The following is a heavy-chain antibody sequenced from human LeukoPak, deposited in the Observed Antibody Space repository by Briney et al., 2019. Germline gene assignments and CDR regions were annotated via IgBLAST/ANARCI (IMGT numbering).Heavy chain of an antibody. V-gene: IGHV3-23*01. J-gene: IGHJ5*02. CDR1: GFTFSSYA. D-gene: IGHD6-19*01. CDR2: ISGSGGST. Sequence: GGSLRLTCAASGFTFSSYAMSWVRQAPGKGLEWVSAISGSGGSTYYADSVKGGFTISRDNSKNTLYLQMNSLRAEDTAVYYCAKDRNECSSGWYHWGQGNLVIVTA. CDR3: AKDRNECSSGWYH.